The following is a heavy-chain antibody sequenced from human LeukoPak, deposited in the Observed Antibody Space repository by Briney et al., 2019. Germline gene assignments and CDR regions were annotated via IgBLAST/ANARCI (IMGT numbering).Heavy chain of an antibody. Sequence: GGSLRLSCAASGFTFDDYAMHWVRQAPGKGLEWVSGISWNSGSIGYTDSVKGRFTISRDNAKNSLYLQMNSLRAEDTALYYCAKDTGFLESSLFDYWGQGTLVTVPS. CDR1: GFTFDDYA. CDR2: ISWNSGSI. D-gene: IGHD3-3*01. J-gene: IGHJ4*02. CDR3: AKDTGFLESSLFDY. V-gene: IGHV3-9*01.